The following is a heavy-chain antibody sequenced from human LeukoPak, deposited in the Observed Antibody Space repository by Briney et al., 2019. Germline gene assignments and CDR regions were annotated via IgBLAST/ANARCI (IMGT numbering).Heavy chain of an antibody. CDR2: INTDGSST. J-gene: IGHJ4*02. V-gene: IGHV3-74*01. CDR1: GFTFSSYW. CDR3: VKDDGWVQYAN. D-gene: IGHD5-24*01. Sequence: PGGSLRLSCAASGFTFSSYWMHWVRHAPGKGLLWVSRINTDGSSTYYADSVKGRFTISRDNAKNTLYLQMNSLRAEDTAVYYCVKDDGWVQYANWGQGTLVTVSS.